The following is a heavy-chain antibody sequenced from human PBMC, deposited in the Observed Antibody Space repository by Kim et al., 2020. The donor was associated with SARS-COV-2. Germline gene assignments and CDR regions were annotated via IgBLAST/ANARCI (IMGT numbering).Heavy chain of an antibody. CDR1: GFTFSSYA. Sequence: GGSLRLSCAASGFTFSSYAMHWVRQAPGKGLEWVAVISYDGSNKYYADSVKGRFTISRDNSKNTLYLQMNSLRAEDTAVYYCARERGWVVVAATEVDGNNWFDPWGQGTLVTVSS. J-gene: IGHJ5*02. V-gene: IGHV3-30*04. CDR2: ISYDGSNK. D-gene: IGHD2-15*01. CDR3: ARERGWVVVAATEVDGNNWFDP.